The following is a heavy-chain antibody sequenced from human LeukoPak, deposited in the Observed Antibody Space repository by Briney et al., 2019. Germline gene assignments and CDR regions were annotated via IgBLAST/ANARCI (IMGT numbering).Heavy chain of an antibody. CDR2: ISGSSIYT. Sequence: GGSLRLSCAASGFTFSGYYMSWIRQAPGKGLEWVSYISGSSIYTHYADSVKGRFTISRDNAKNSLYLQVNSLRVEDTAVYYCASGGYQQPYGYWGQGTLVTVSS. D-gene: IGHD2-15*01. CDR1: GFTFSGYY. J-gene: IGHJ4*02. CDR3: ASGGYQQPYGY. V-gene: IGHV3-11*03.